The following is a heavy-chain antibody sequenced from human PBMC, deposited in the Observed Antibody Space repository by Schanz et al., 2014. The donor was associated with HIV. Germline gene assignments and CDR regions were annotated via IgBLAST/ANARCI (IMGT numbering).Heavy chain of an antibody. Sequence: VQLVESGGGVVQPGGALRLSCATSGFTFNIYGLHWARQGPGKGLEWVANIKQDGSEKYYVDSVKGRFTISRDNAKNSLYLQMNSLRAVDTAVYYCATLPTYYGMDVWGQGTTVTVSS. J-gene: IGHJ6*02. D-gene: IGHD2-15*01. CDR2: IKQDGSEK. V-gene: IGHV3-7*01. CDR3: ATLPTYYGMDV. CDR1: GFTFNIYG.